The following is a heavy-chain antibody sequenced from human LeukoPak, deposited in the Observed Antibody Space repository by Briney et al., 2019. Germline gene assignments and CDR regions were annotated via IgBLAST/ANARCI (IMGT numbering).Heavy chain of an antibody. CDR3: ARSTVDTAMVLAY. D-gene: IGHD5-18*01. Sequence: SGTLSLTCSVAGGSISSNYWSWIRQSPGKGLEWIGYIHSSRSTNYNPSLKGRVTMSMDTSKNQFSLKVISVTAADTGVYYCARSTVDTAMVLAYWGQGTLVTVSS. CDR1: GGSISSNY. J-gene: IGHJ4*02. V-gene: IGHV4-59*08. CDR2: IHSSRST.